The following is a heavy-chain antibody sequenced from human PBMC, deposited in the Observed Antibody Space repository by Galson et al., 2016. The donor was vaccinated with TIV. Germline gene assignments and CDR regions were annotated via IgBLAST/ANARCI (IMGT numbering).Heavy chain of an antibody. V-gene: IGHV4-4*03. J-gene: IGHJ1*01. CDR1: GDSISTSIW. CDR3: VRALVSPKYFQA. CDR2: VYHSGGN. D-gene: IGHD2-8*02. Sequence: PETLSLTCAVSGDSISTSIWWTWVRPPPGKGLEWIGEVYHSGGNNYNPSLKSRISMSLDKSKNEFSLTLTSVTAADTAVYYCVRALVSPKYFQAWGQGTLVFVSA.